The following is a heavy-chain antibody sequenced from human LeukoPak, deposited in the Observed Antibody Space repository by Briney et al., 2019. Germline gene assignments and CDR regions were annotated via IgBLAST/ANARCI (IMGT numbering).Heavy chain of an antibody. V-gene: IGHV3-23*01. CDR1: GFTFSTYA. CDR3: AKETSSGWYATMVDY. D-gene: IGHD6-19*01. J-gene: IGHJ4*02. CDR2: ISGSGAST. Sequence: GGSLRLSCAASGFTFSTYAMSWVRQAPGKGLEWVSTISGSGASTYYTDSVKGRFTISRDNSKNTLYLQMNSLRAEDTAVYYCAKETSSGWYATMVDYWGQGTLVTVSS.